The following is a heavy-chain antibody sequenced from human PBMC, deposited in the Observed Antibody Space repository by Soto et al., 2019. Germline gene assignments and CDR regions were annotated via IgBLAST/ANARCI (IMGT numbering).Heavy chain of an antibody. CDR3: ARPLWRDDYNWGYFDL. Sequence: QVQLVESGGGVVQPGRSLRLSCAASGFTFSSYAMHWVRQAPGKGLEWVAVISYDGSNKYYADSAKGRFTISRDNSKNTLYLQMNSLSAEDTAVYYCARPLWRDDYNWGYFDLWGRGTLVTVSS. CDR1: GFTFSSYA. CDR2: ISYDGSNK. V-gene: IGHV3-30-3*01. D-gene: IGHD4-4*01. J-gene: IGHJ2*01.